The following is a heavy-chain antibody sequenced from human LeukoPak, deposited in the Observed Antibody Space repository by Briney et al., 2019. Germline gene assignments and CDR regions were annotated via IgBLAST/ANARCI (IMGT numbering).Heavy chain of an antibody. Sequence: PGGSLRLSCVASGFTFSNYWMSWVRQAPGKGLEWVANTKQDGSEKNYVDSVKGRFTISRDNAKNSLYLQMNSLRAEDTAVYYCAAESGYYSGYDYVLEYFDLWGRGTLVTVSS. V-gene: IGHV3-7*01. CDR3: AAESGYYSGYDYVLEYFDL. J-gene: IGHJ2*01. CDR2: TKQDGSEK. D-gene: IGHD5-12*01. CDR1: GFTFSNYW.